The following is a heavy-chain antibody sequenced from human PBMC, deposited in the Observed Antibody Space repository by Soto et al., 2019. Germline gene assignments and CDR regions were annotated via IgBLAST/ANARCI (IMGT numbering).Heavy chain of an antibody. Sequence: GGSLRLSCAASGFTFSTYAMHWVRQAPGKGLEWVAVISEDGSNKYYADSVKGRFTISRDISKDTLYLQMDSLRSEDTAVYSCARVRLLTLSDFYYGMDVWGQGTTVTVSS. CDR2: ISEDGSNK. J-gene: IGHJ6*02. V-gene: IGHV3-30-3*01. D-gene: IGHD4-17*01. CDR3: ARVRLLTLSDFYYGMDV. CDR1: GFTFSTYA.